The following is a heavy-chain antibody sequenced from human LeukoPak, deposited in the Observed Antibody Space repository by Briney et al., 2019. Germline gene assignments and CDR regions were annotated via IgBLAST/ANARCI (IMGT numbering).Heavy chain of an antibody. CDR1: GFTFSSYS. Sequence: GGSLRLSCAASGFTFSSYSMNWVRQAPGKGLEWVSYISSSSTIYYADSVKGRFTISRDNAKNSLYLQVNSLRAEDTAVYYCARAGIVVVIAHFDYWGQGTLVTVSS. D-gene: IGHD2-21*01. V-gene: IGHV3-48*01. CDR3: ARAGIVVVIAHFDY. J-gene: IGHJ4*02. CDR2: ISSSSTI.